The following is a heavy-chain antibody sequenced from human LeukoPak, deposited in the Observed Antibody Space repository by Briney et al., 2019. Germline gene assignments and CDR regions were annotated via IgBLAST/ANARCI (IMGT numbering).Heavy chain of an antibody. D-gene: IGHD3-10*01. CDR1: GYTFTGYY. V-gene: IGHV1-2*02. J-gene: IGHJ4*02. CDR2: IDPNTGDT. CDR3: ARSRRVGNGEYPDY. Sequence: ASVKVSCKASGYTFTGYYLHWVRKTPGQGLEWMGWIDPNTGDTNYGRKFQGRVTMTRDTSINTAYMELRSLRSDDTAVYYCARSRRVGNGEYPDYWGQGTLVTVSS.